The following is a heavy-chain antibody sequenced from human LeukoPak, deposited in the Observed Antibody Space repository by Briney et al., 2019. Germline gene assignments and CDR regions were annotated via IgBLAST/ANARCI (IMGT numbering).Heavy chain of an antibody. CDR3: ARERLTGTQRGYFDL. J-gene: IGHJ2*01. Sequence: SETLSLTCTVSGYSFNAGYYGGWIRQPPGKGLEWIGGVSHSGDSYYNPSLKSRVTISLHTSKIQFSLNLSSVTAADTAVYYCARERLTGTQRGYFDLWGRGTLVTVSS. D-gene: IGHD1-7*01. CDR2: VSHSGDS. V-gene: IGHV4-38-2*02. CDR1: GYSFNAGYY.